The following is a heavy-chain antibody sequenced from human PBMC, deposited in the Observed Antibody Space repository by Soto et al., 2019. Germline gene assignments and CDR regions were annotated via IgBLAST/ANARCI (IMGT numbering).Heavy chain of an antibody. D-gene: IGHD3-22*01. V-gene: IGHV4-30-4*01. CDR3: AREKYDSSGRNWLDP. CDR2: IYYSGST. CDR1: GGSISSGDYY. J-gene: IGHJ5*02. Sequence: PSETLSLTCTVSGGSISSGDYYWSWIRQPPGKGLEWIGYIYYSGSTYYNPSLKSRVTISVDTSKNQFSLKLSSVTAADTAVYYCAREKYDSSGRNWLDPWGQGTLVTVSS.